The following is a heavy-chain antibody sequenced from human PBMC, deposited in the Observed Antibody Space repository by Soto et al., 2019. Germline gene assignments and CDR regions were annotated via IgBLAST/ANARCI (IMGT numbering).Heavy chain of an antibody. CDR2: ISGYNGDT. CDR3: AKNGQPPYYYYGLDV. CDR1: GYTFTRYG. V-gene: IGHV1-18*01. J-gene: IGHJ6*02. D-gene: IGHD2-8*01. Sequence: QGHLVQSGAEVKKPGASVKVSCKASGYTFTRYGISWVRQAPGQELEWMGWISGYNGDTNYAQNLQDRVTMTIDTSTNTAYMELRSLTSDDTAVYYCAKNGQPPYYYYGLDVWGQGTTVTVSS.